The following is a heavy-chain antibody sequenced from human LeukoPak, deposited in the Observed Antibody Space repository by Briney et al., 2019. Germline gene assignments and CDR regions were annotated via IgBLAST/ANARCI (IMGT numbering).Heavy chain of an antibody. Sequence: GGSLRLSCAASGFTFSSYWMHWVRQAPGKGLVWVSRINTDGNSTNYADSLKGRSTISRDNAKNTLYLQMNNLRAEDTAVYYCARVKDGSGNYRYFDYWGQGTLVTVSS. CDR2: INTDGNST. CDR1: GFTFSSYW. CDR3: ARVKDGSGNYRYFDY. V-gene: IGHV3-74*01. D-gene: IGHD3-10*01. J-gene: IGHJ4*02.